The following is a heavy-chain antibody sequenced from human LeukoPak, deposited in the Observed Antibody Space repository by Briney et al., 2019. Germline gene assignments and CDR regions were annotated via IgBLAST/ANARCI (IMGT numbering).Heavy chain of an antibody. D-gene: IGHD2-2*01. CDR3: ARDWPPTPIIVVVPAAIYGMDV. Sequence: ASVTVSFTASGGTFSIYAISWVRQAPGQGLEWMGGIIPIFGTANYAQKSQGSVTTISDDSTNTAYLLLSSLLSEDTAVYYCARDWPPTPIIVVVPAAIYGMDVWGQGTTVTVSS. V-gene: IGHV1-69*01. J-gene: IGHJ6*02. CDR2: IIPIFGTA. CDR1: GGTFSIYA.